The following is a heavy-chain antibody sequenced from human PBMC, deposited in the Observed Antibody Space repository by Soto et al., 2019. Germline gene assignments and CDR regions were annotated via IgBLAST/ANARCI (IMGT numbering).Heavy chain of an antibody. V-gene: IGHV4-59*01. D-gene: IGHD3-16*01. J-gene: IGHJ2*01. Sequence: QVQLQESGPGLVKPSETLSLTCTVSGGSISSYYWSWIRQPPGKGLEWIGYIYYSGSTNYNPSLKGRVTITVDTSKNQFSLKLSSVTAADTAVYYCARGRDDSWSEDWYFDLWGRGTLVTVSS. CDR3: ARGRDDSWSEDWYFDL. CDR1: GGSISSYY. CDR2: IYYSGST.